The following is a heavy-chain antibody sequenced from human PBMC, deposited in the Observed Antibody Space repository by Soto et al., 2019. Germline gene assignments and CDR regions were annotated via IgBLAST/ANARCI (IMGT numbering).Heavy chain of an antibody. CDR1: GFAFSSYS. J-gene: IGHJ4*02. CDR2: ISSSGVST. V-gene: IGHV3-23*04. D-gene: IGHD2-8*01. CDR3: AKLNDHADY. Sequence: EVQLVESGGGLVKPGGSLRLSCAASGFAFSSYSMNWVRQAPGKGLEWVSSISSSGVSTYYADSVRGRFTISRDNSKNTLYLQMNSLRAEDAAVYYCAKLNDHADYWGQGTLVTVSS.